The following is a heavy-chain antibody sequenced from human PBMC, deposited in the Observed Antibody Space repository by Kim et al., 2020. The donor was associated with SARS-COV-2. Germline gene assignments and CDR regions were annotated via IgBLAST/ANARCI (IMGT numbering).Heavy chain of an antibody. CDR2: VYSSGTT. J-gene: IGHJ5*02. CDR1: GDSVTRDSYS. CDR3: ARNHSNKWYPPNNWFDP. D-gene: IGHD2-2*01. V-gene: IGHV4-61*01. Sequence: SETLSLTCSVSGDSVTRDSYSWSWIRQPPGKGPECIGYVYSSGTTNYNHTLKSRVTITLDTSKNQFSLTLVSLTSAATAVYYCARNHSNKWYPPNNWFDPWGHGILVTVSS.